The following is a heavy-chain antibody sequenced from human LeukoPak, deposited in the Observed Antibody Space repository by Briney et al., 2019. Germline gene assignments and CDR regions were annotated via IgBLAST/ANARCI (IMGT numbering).Heavy chain of an antibody. CDR1: GFTFSSYS. CDR3: ERDLSSSGTYYFDY. Sequence: GGSLRLSCAASGFTFSSYSMNWVRQAPGKGLEWVSSISSSSSYIYYADSVKGRFTISRDNAKNSLYLQMNSLRAEDTAVYYCERDLSSSGTYYFDYWGQGTLVTVSS. CDR2: ISSSSSYI. D-gene: IGHD6-13*01. J-gene: IGHJ4*02. V-gene: IGHV3-21*01.